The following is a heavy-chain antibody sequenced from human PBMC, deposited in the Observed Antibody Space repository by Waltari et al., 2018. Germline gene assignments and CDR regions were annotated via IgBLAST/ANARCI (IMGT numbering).Heavy chain of an antibody. D-gene: IGHD2-15*01. J-gene: IGHJ5*02. V-gene: IGHV3-23*04. CDR3: AKEGRAVVVAATNWFDP. CDR1: GFTFSSYA. Sequence: EVQLVESGGGLVQPGGSLRLSCAASGFTFSSYAMSWVRQAPGKGLEWVSCIIGSGGSTYYADSVKGRFTISRDNAKNTLYLQMNSLRAEDTAVYYCAKEGRAVVVAATNWFDPWGQGTLVTVSS. CDR2: IIGSGGST.